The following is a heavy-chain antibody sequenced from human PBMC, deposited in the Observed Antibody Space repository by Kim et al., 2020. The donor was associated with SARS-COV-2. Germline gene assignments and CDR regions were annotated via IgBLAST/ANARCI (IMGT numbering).Heavy chain of an antibody. CDR1: GYSFNTYF. CDR2: INPSDLHG. Sequence: ASVKVSCKASGYSFNTYFLHWVRQAPGQGLEWMRMINPSDLHGRYARKVQGRVIMIRDLSIRTFYMETTSLTSEDTATYFCARDRIGTPISFAHDVWGQG. V-gene: IGHV1-46*02. J-gene: IGHJ3*01. D-gene: IGHD1-7*01. CDR3: ARDRIGTPISFAHDV.